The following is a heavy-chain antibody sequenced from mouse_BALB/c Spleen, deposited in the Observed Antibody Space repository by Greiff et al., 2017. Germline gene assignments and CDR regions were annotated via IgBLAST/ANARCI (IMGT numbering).Heavy chain of an antibody. V-gene: IGHV5-17*02. J-gene: IGHJ4*01. CDR2: ISSGSSTI. Sequence: DVKLVESGGGLVQPGGSRKLSCAASGFTFSSFGMHWVRQAPEKGLEWVAYISSGSSTIYYADTVKGRFTISRDNPKNTLFLQMTSLRSEDTAMYYCARVWSYYAMDYWGQGTSVTVSS. CDR3: ARVWSYYAMDY. D-gene: IGHD2-10*02. CDR1: GFTFSSFG.